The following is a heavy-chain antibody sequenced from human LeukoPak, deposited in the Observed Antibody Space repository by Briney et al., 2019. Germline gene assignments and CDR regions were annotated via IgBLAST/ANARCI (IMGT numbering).Heavy chain of an antibody. V-gene: IGHV1-8*03. J-gene: IGHJ6*03. D-gene: IGHD2-15*01. CDR3: ARVLKKYCSGDDCYRPRGYYYFMEV. Sequence: ASVKVSCKASGYTFTSYGISWVRQATGQGLEWMGWTNPNSGNAGYAQKFLGRVSITSNTATNTAYMELSSLKSEDTAVYYCARVLKKYCSGDDCYRPRGYYYFMEVWGKGTTVTVSS. CDR2: TNPNSGNA. CDR1: GYTFTSYG.